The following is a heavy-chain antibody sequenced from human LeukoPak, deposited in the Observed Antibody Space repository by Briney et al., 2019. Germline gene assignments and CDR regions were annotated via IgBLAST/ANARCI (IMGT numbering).Heavy chain of an antibody. CDR3: ARDHYYYGSGSFDY. CDR2: ISGSGGNT. D-gene: IGHD3-10*01. J-gene: IGHJ4*02. CDR1: GFTFSSYG. Sequence: GGSLRLSCAASGFTFSSYGMSWVRQAPGKGLEWVSAISGSGGNTYYADSVKGRFTISRDNSKNTLYLQVNSLRAEDTAVYYCARDHYYYGSGSFDYWGQGTLVTVSS. V-gene: IGHV3-23*01.